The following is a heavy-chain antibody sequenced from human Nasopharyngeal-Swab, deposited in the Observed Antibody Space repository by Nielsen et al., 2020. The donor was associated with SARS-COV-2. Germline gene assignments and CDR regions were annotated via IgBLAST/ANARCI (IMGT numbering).Heavy chain of an antibody. J-gene: IGHJ3*02. D-gene: IGHD3-22*01. CDR3: ARQRGYYYDSSGYYEQRDAFDI. CDR2: IYPGDSDT. CDR1: GYSFTSYW. Sequence: GESLKISCKGSGYSFTSYWIGWVRQMPGKGLEWMGIIYPGDSDTRYSPSFQGQVTISADKSISTAYLQWSSLKDSDTAMYYCARQRGYYYDSSGYYEQRDAFDIWGQGTMVTVSS. V-gene: IGHV5-51*01.